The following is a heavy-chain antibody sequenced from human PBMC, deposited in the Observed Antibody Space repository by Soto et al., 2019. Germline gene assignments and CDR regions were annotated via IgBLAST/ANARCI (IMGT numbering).Heavy chain of an antibody. CDR2: ISYDGNNK. V-gene: IGHV3-30-3*01. D-gene: IGHD5-12*01. J-gene: IGHJ5*02. Sequence: QMQLVESGGGVVQPGRSLTLSCAASGFTFNTYAMVWVRQAPGKGLEWVTVISYDGNNKKYADSVKGRFSISRDNSKNTVYLQMNSLRVEDSAVYFCARDGSGNSGDDSVGWFGPWGQGTPGDRLL. CDR1: GFTFNTYA. CDR3: ARDGSGNSGDDSVGWFGP.